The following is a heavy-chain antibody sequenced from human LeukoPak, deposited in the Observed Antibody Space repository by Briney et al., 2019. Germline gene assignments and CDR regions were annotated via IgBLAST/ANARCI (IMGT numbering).Heavy chain of an antibody. CDR1: GGSISNKY. J-gene: IGHJ4*02. D-gene: IGHD6-19*01. CDR2: IYYSGST. V-gene: IGHV4-59*08. CDR3: ARSPVAGNFDY. Sequence: PETLSLTCTVSGGSISNKYWSWIRQPPGKELEWIGYIYYSGSTNYNPSLKSRVTILVDTSKNQFSLKLSSVTAADTAVYYCARSPVAGNFDYWGRGTLVTVSS.